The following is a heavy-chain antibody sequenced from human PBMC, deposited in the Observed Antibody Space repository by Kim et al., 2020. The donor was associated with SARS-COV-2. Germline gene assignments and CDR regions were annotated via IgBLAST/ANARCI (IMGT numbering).Heavy chain of an antibody. D-gene: IGHD5-12*01. CDR1: GGTFSSYA. CDR2: IIPIFGTA. J-gene: IGHJ4*02. CDR3: ARGRRRDGYNWFDY. V-gene: IGHV1-69*13. Sequence: SVKVSCKASGGTFSSYAISWVRQAPGQGLEWMGGIIPIFGTANYAQKFQGRVTITADESTSTAYMELSSLRSEDTAVYYCARGRRRDGYNWFDYWGQGTLVTVSS.